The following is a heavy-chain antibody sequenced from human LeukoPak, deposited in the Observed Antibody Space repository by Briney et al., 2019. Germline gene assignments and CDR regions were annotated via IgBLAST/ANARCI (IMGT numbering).Heavy chain of an antibody. D-gene: IGHD5-18*01. CDR1: GGSISSYY. CDR2: IYYSGST. CDR3: ARQMDTAMVTGHYYYYMDV. J-gene: IGHJ6*03. Sequence: SETLSLTCTVSGGSISSYYWSWIRQPPGKGLEWIGYIYYSGSTDYNPSLKSRVTISVDTSKNQFSLKLSSVTAADTAVYYCARQMDTAMVTGHYYYYMDVWGKGTTVTVSS. V-gene: IGHV4-59*08.